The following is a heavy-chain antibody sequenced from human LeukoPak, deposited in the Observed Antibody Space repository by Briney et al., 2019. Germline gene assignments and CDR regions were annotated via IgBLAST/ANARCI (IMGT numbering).Heavy chain of an antibody. V-gene: IGHV3-23*01. CDR2: ISGSGGST. J-gene: IGHJ4*02. CDR1: GFTFSSYE. D-gene: IGHD1-26*01. Sequence: GGSLRLSCAASGFTFSSYEMNWVRQAPGKGLEWVSAISGSGGSTYYADSVKGRFTISRDNSKNTLYLQMNSLRAEDTAVYYCAVIVGATRVLDYWGQGTLVTVSS. CDR3: AVIVGATRVLDY.